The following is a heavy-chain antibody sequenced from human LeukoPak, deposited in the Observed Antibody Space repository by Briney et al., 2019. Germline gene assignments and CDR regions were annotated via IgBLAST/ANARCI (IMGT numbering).Heavy chain of an antibody. CDR1: VYTFTSYG. V-gene: IGHV1-18*01. Sequence: ASVSVSCKSSVYTFTSYGIRWVRQARGQGLEGMGWISAYNGNKNYAQKLQGRVTMTTDTSTSTAYMELRSLRSDDTAVYYCARELRITMVRGVIIKGRSFDYWGQGTLVTVSS. J-gene: IGHJ4*02. D-gene: IGHD3-10*01. CDR2: ISAYNGNK. CDR3: ARELRITMVRGVIIKGRSFDY.